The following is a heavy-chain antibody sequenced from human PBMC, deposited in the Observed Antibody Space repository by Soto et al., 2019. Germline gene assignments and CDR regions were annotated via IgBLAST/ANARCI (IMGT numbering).Heavy chain of an antibody. CDR1: GGSISRYY. CDR2: MYNAGST. V-gene: IGHV4-59*01. Sequence: SETLSLTCTVSGGSISRYYWSWIRQPPGKGLEWIGYMYNAGSTVYNPSFKSRVTISVDTSKNQFSLKLNSVTAADTAVYYCARDLWGYCGTDCYPLDVWGQGTTVTVSS. J-gene: IGHJ6*02. D-gene: IGHD2-21*02. CDR3: ARDLWGYCGTDCYPLDV.